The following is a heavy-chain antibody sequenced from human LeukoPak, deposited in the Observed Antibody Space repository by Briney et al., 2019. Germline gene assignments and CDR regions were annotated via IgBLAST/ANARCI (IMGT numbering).Heavy chain of an antibody. Sequence: SETLSLTCTVSGGSITSGAYYWTWIRQNPGKCLEWIGYISYSGTTYYNPSLKSRVTVSVDMSKNHFSLNLSSVTAADTAVYYCARERLRAIDYWGQGTLVTVSS. CDR3: ARERLRAIDY. CDR1: GGSITSGAYY. V-gene: IGHV4-31*03. J-gene: IGHJ4*02. CDR2: ISYSGTT. D-gene: IGHD3-16*01.